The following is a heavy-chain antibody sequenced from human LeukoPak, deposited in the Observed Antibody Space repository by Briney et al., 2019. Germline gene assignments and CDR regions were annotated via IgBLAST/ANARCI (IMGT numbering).Heavy chain of an antibody. Sequence: SETLSLTCTVSGGSISSYFWSWIRQPPGKGLEWIGYVYSSGITNYNPSLKSRVNISMDMSNNQFSLKLSSVTAADTAVYYCARVPSSSWADYWGQGTLVTVSS. J-gene: IGHJ4*02. CDR2: VYSSGIT. V-gene: IGHV4-59*01. D-gene: IGHD6-13*01. CDR3: ARVPSSSWADY. CDR1: GGSISSYF.